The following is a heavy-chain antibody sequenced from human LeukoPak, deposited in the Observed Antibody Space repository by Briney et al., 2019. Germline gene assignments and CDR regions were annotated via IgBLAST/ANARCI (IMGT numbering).Heavy chain of an antibody. CDR1: GFTFSSYA. CDR2: ISSSSSFI. J-gene: IGHJ1*01. V-gene: IGHV3-21*01. Sequence: GGSLRLSCAASGFTFSSYAMSWVRQAPGKGLEWVSSISSSSSFIYYADSVKGRFTISRDNAKNSPYLQMNSLRAEDTAVYYCATQGEHSYDSNRSGYFQHWGQGTLVTVSS. CDR3: ATQGEHSYDSNRSGYFQH. D-gene: IGHD3-22*01.